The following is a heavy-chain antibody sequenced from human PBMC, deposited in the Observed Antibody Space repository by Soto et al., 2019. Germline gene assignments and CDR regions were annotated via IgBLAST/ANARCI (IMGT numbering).Heavy chain of an antibody. CDR3: ARAGEVVPAARVDYYYYGMDV. D-gene: IGHD2-2*01. CDR1: GYSFTSYW. CDR2: IDPSDSYT. Sequence: PGESLKISCKGSGYSFTSYWISWVRQMPGKGLEWMGRIDPSDSYTNYSPSFQGHVTISADKSISTAYLQWSSLKASDTAMYYCARAGEVVPAARVDYYYYGMDVWGQGTTVTVSS. V-gene: IGHV5-10-1*01. J-gene: IGHJ6*02.